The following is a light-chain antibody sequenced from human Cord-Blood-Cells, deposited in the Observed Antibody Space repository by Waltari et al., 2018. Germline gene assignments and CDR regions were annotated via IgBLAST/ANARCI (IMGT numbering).Light chain of an antibody. CDR3: QQSYSTPQKT. CDR2: AAS. CDR1: QSISSY. J-gene: IGKJ1*01. Sequence: DIQMTQSPSSLSASVGDRVTITCRASQSISSYLNWYQQKPGKAPKLLIYAASSLQSGVPSRFSSSGTGTDFTLTISSLQPEDFATYYCQQSYSTPQKTFGQGTKVEIK. V-gene: IGKV1-39*01.